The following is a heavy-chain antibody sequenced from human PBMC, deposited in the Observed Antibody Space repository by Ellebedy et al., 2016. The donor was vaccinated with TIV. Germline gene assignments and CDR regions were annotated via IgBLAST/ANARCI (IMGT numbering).Heavy chain of an antibody. Sequence: ASVKVSCKASGYTFTSYFLYWVRQAPGQGLEWMGIINPTSGNSNYAQKLQGRVTVTRETSPSTVDMELSSLRSEDTAVYYCARGDNYYYESSGYYYNYWGQGTLVTFSS. J-gene: IGHJ4*02. D-gene: IGHD3-22*01. CDR2: INPTSGNS. V-gene: IGHV1-46*01. CDR1: GYTFTSYF. CDR3: ARGDNYYYESSGYYYNY.